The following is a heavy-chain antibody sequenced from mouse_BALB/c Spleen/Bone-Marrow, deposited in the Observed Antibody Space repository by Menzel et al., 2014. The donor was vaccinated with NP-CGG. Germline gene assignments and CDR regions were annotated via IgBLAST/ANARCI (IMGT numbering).Heavy chain of an antibody. Sequence: VQLQQSGTVLARPGASVKMSCKASGYSFTSYWMHWVKQRPGQGLEWIGAIYPGNSDTSYNQKFKGKAKLTAVTSASTAYMELSSLTNEDSAVYYCTRRWLLHGFYAMDYWGQRTSVTVSS. CDR1: GYSFTSYW. V-gene: IGHV1-5*01. CDR2: IYPGNSDT. CDR3: TRRWLLHGFYAMDY. D-gene: IGHD2-3*01. J-gene: IGHJ4*01.